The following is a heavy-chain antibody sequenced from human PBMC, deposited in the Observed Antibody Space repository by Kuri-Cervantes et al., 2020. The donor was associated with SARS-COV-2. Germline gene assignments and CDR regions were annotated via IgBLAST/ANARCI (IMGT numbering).Heavy chain of an antibody. CDR2: IRYDGSNK. Sequence: GESLKISCAASGFTFSNAWMSWVRQAPGKGLEWVAFIRYDGSNKYYADSVKGRFTISRDNSKNTLYLQMNSLRAEDTAVYHCASKHSSGWYLAEIWGQGTMVTVSS. CDR1: GFTFSNAW. V-gene: IGHV3-30*02. CDR3: ASKHSSGWYLAEI. D-gene: IGHD6-19*01. J-gene: IGHJ3*02.